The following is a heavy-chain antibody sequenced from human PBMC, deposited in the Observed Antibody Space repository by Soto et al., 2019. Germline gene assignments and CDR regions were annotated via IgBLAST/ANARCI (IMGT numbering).Heavy chain of an antibody. V-gene: IGHV3-30*18. Sequence: QVQLVESGGGVVQPGRSLRLSCAASGFTFSTYGMHWVRQAPGKGLEWVAVISYDGSNKYYADSVKGRFTISRDNSKNTLYLQMNILRAEDTAVYYCAKGWRQLVRDTYVIDFWGQGTTVTVSS. CDR2: ISYDGSNK. CDR1: GFTFSTYG. D-gene: IGHD6-13*01. J-gene: IGHJ6*02. CDR3: AKGWRQLVRDTYVIDF.